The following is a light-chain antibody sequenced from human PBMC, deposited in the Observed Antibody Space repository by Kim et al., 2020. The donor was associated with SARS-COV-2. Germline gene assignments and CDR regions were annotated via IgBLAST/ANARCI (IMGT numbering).Light chain of an antibody. V-gene: IGKV1-39*01. CDR1: QSISRY. CDR2: GAS. Sequence: DIQMTQSPSSLSASVGDRVTITCRASQSISRYLNWYKQKPGKAPKLLIYGASSLQSGVPSRFSGSGSGTDFTLTISSLQPEDFATYYCQQSYSTPQLTFGGGTKLEI. CDR3: QQSYSTPQLT. J-gene: IGKJ4*01.